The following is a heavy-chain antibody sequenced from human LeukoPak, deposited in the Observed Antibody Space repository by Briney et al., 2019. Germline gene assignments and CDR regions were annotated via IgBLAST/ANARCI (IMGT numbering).Heavy chain of an antibody. CDR3: ARDGEDFWSGYYDYYGMDV. J-gene: IGHJ6*02. Sequence: ASVKVSCKASGYTFTSYAMHWVRQAPGQRLEWMGWINAGNGNTKYSQKFQGRVTITRDTSASTAYMELSSLRSEDTAVYYCARDGEDFWSGYYDYYGMDVWGQGTTVTVSS. D-gene: IGHD3-3*01. CDR2: INAGNGNT. V-gene: IGHV1-3*01. CDR1: GYTFTSYA.